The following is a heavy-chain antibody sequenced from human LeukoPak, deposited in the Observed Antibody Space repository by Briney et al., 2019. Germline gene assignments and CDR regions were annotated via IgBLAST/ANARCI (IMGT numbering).Heavy chain of an antibody. V-gene: IGHV1-69*06. J-gene: IGHJ4*02. D-gene: IGHD3-10*01. CDR3: AKYFNYGSGSYGRYFDY. Sequence: SVKVSCKASGGTFSSYAISWVRQAPGQGLEWMGGIIPIFGTANYAQKFQGRVTITADKSTSTAYMELSSLRAEDTAMYYCAKYFNYGSGSYGRYFDYWGQGTLVTVSS. CDR2: IIPIFGTA. CDR1: GGTFSSYA.